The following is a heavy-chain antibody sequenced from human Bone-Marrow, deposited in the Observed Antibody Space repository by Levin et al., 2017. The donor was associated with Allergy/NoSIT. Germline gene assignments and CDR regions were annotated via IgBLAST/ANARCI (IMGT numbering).Heavy chain of an antibody. CDR2: INAGNGNT. CDR1: GYTFTSYA. D-gene: IGHD2-2*01. V-gene: IGHV1-3*01. CDR3: ARENLGYCISTSCYVGHYYYYYGMDV. Sequence: GASVKVSCKASGYTFTSYAMHWVRQAPGQRLEWMGWINAGNGNTKYSQKFQGRVTITRDTSASTAYMELSSLRSEDTAVYYCARENLGYCISTSCYVGHYYYYYGMDVWGQGTTVTVSS. J-gene: IGHJ6*02.